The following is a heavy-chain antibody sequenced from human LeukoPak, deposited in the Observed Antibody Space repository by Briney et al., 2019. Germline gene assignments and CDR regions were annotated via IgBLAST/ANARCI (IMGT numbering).Heavy chain of an antibody. CDR2: IIPIFGTA. J-gene: IGHJ4*02. Sequence: SVKVSCKASGGTFSSYSISWVRQAPGQGLEWMGGIIPIFGTANYAQKFQGRVTITTNESTSTAHLELSSLRSEATAVYYCARDIIGSGWNPSRYFDYWGQGTLVTVSS. D-gene: IGHD6-19*01. CDR1: GGTFSSYS. CDR3: ARDIIGSGWNPSRYFDY. V-gene: IGHV1-69*05.